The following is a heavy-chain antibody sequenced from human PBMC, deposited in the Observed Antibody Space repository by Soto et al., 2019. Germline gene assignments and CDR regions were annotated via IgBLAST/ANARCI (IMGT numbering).Heavy chain of an antibody. CDR3: ARDLTGLSARFDY. Sequence: EVQLVESGGGLVKPGGSLRLSCAASGFTFSSYSMNWVRQAPGKGLEWVSSISSSSSYIYYADSVKGRFTISRDNAKNSLYLKMNSLRAEDTAVYYCARDLTGLSARFDYWGQGTLVTVSS. D-gene: IGHD3-16*01. CDR1: GFTFSSYS. V-gene: IGHV3-21*01. J-gene: IGHJ4*02. CDR2: ISSSSSYI.